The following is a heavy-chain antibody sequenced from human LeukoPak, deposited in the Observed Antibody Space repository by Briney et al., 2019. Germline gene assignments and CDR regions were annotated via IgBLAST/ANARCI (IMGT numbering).Heavy chain of an antibody. J-gene: IGHJ6*03. V-gene: IGHV3-9*01. CDR3: AKDKTQYYYYYMDV. CDR1: GFTFDDYA. Sequence: GRSLRLSCAASGFTFDDYAMHWVRQAPGKGLEWVSGISWNSGSIGYADSVKGRFTISRDNAKNSLYLQMNSLRAEDTALYYCAKDKTQYYYYYMDVWGKGTTVTVSS. CDR2: ISWNSGSI.